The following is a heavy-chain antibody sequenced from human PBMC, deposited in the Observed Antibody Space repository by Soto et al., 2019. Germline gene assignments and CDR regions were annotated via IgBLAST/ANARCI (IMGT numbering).Heavy chain of an antibody. V-gene: IGHV3-33*01. Sequence: QVQLVESGGGVVQPGRSLRLSCAASGFTFSSYGMHWVRQAPGKGLEWVAVIWYDGSNKYYADSVKGRFTISRDNSKNTLYLQMNSLRAEDTAVHYCARSMTTVTTYYYYGMDVWGQGTTVTVSS. CDR3: ARSMTTVTTYYYYGMDV. CDR2: IWYDGSNK. J-gene: IGHJ6*02. CDR1: GFTFSSYG. D-gene: IGHD4-17*01.